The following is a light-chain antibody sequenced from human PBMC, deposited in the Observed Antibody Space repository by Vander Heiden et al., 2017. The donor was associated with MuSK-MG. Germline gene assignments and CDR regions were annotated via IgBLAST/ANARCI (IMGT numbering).Light chain of an antibody. V-gene: IGLV3-19*01. J-gene: IGLJ2*01. CDR2: GKN. Sequence: SSELTQDPAVSVALGQTVRITCQGDSLRSYYASWYQQKPGQAPVLVIYGKNNRPSGIPDRFSGSSSGNTASLTITGAQAEDEADYYCNSRDSSGKEFGGGTKLTVL. CDR1: SLRSYY. CDR3: NSRDSSGKE.